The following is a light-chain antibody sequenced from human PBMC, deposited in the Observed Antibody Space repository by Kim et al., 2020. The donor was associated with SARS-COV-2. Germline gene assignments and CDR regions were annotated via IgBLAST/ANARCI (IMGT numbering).Light chain of an antibody. CDR1: SLRSSY. CDR2: GKN. J-gene: IGLJ3*02. V-gene: IGLV3-19*01. CDR3: NSRHSSGNHWV. Sequence: SSELTQDPAVSVASGQTVSITCQGDSLRSSYAGWYQQKAGQAPLLVIYGKNNRPSGVPDRFSGSSSGNTASLTITGAQAEDEADYYCNSRHSSGNHWVFGGGTKLTVL.